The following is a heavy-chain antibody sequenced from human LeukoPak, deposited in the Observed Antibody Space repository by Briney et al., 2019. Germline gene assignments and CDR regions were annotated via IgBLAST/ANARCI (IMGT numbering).Heavy chain of an antibody. CDR1: GYTFTSYG. D-gene: IGHD3-22*01. V-gene: IGHV1-18*01. CDR3: ARHYCDSSGYYGGGY. Sequence: GASVKVSCKASGYTFTSYGISWVRQAPGQGLEWMGWISAYNGNTNYAQKLQGRVTMTTDTSTSTAYMELRSLRSDDTAVYYCARHYCDSSGYYGGGYWGQGTLVTVSS. J-gene: IGHJ4*02. CDR2: ISAYNGNT.